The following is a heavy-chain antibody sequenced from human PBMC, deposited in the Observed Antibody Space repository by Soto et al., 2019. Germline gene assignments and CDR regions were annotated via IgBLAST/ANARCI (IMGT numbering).Heavy chain of an antibody. CDR3: ARASISRCVDRSCPAWFDP. Sequence: SETLSLTCSVSGSITSFYWSWIRQPAGKGLEWIGRIYSSGSANYNPSLRSRVTMSVDTSKNQFSLKLNSVTAADTAVYYCARASISRCVDRSCPAWFDPWGQGTLVTVSS. CDR1: GSITSFY. V-gene: IGHV4-4*07. D-gene: IGHD1-26*01. J-gene: IGHJ5*02. CDR2: IYSSGSA.